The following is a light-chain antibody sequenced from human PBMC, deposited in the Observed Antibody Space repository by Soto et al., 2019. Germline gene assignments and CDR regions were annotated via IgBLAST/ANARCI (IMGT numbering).Light chain of an antibody. CDR3: CSYAGSYTVI. V-gene: IGLV2-11*01. CDR2: DVN. Sequence: QSALTQPRSVSGSPGQSVTISCTGTSSDVGAYNYVSWYQQLPGRAPKLIIYDVNLRPSGVPDRFSGSKSANTASLTISGLQAEDEADYHCCSYAGSYTVILGGGTKLTVL. CDR1: SSDVGAYNY. J-gene: IGLJ2*01.